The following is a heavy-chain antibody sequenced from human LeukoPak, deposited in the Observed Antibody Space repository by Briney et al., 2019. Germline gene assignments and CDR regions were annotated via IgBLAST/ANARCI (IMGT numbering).Heavy chain of an antibody. Sequence: GGSLRLSCAASGFTFSSYAMHWVRQAPGKGLEWVAVISYDGSNKYYADSVKGRFTISRDNSKNTLYLQMNSLRAEDTAVYYCANQFPNTATSVFDYWGQGTLVTVSS. CDR3: ANQFPNTATSVFDY. D-gene: IGHD5-18*01. CDR1: GFTFSSYA. V-gene: IGHV3-30-3*01. CDR2: ISYDGSNK. J-gene: IGHJ4*02.